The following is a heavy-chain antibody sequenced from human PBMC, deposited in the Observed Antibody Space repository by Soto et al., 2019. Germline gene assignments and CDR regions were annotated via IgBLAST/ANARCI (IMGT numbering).Heavy chain of an antibody. CDR2: VIPMFPKA. V-gene: IGHV1-69*06. Sequence: QVRLVQSEAEVKKAGSSVKVSCKASGGTFISDAVTWVRQAPGQGLEWMAGVIPMFPKANYAQKFQGRATITADKSTSTVYMELHSLKSEDTALYYCARCHSDSSGPGYLDSWGQETLVTVTS. D-gene: IGHD3-22*01. CDR3: ARCHSDSSGPGYLDS. CDR1: GGTFISDA. J-gene: IGHJ4*02.